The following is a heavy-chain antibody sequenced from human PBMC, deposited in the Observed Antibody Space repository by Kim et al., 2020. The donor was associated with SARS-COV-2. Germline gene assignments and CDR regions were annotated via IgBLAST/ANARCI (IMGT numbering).Heavy chain of an antibody. J-gene: IGHJ3*02. CDR3: ARGGRRWLQPLAFDI. Sequence: DSVKGRFTISRDNAKNSLYLQMNSLRAEDTAVYYCARGGRRWLQPLAFDIWGQGTMVTVSS. D-gene: IGHD5-18*01. V-gene: IGHV3-11*05.